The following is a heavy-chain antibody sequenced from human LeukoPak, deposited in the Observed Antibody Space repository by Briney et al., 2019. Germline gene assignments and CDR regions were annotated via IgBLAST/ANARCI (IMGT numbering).Heavy chain of an antibody. CDR3: ARSTMVRGVRFDP. CDR1: GLLLSRNY. Sequence: GGSQSLLCGVSGLLLSRNYMSWVRQAPGRGLEGVSVIYSGGSTYYADFVKGRFTNSRDNSKNTLYLQMNSLRAEDTAVYYCARSTMVRGVRFDPWGQGTLVTVSS. CDR2: IYSGGST. V-gene: IGHV3-53*01. J-gene: IGHJ5*02. D-gene: IGHD3-10*01.